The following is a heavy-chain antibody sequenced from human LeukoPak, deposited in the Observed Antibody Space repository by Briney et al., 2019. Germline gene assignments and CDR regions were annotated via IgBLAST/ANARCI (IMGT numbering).Heavy chain of an antibody. CDR2: VKQDGSET. CDR3: ARDRATY. J-gene: IGHJ4*02. CDR1: GFIFSTYE. Sequence: GGSLRLSCAASGFIFSTYEMNWVRQAPGKGLEWVASVKQDGSETYYVDSVKGRFTISRDNAKNSLYLQMNSLRAEDTAVYYCARDRATYWGQGTLVTVSS. V-gene: IGHV3-7*01.